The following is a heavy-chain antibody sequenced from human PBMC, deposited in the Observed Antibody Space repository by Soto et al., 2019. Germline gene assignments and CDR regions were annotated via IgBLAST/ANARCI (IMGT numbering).Heavy chain of an antibody. D-gene: IGHD1-1*01. CDR2: ISYDGGTT. J-gene: IGHJ3*02. Sequence: GGCMRISCAASGLTFDDYSMHWVRKAPGKGLEWVALISYDGGTTYYGDSVKGRFTISRDDSKNTLFLQMNSLRSEDTAVYYCARPHIKSAWNDGFDIWGQGTMVTGSS. V-gene: IGHV3-30-3*01. CDR1: GLTFDDYS. CDR3: ARPHIKSAWNDGFDI.